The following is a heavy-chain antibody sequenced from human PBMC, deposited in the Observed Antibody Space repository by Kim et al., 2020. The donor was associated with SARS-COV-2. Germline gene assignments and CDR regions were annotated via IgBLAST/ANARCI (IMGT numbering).Heavy chain of an antibody. CDR3: AKALYEILTGYIVDY. Sequence: GGSLRLSCAASGFTFSSYGMHWVRQAPGKGLEWVAVISYDGSNKYYADSVKGRFTISRDNSKNTLYLQMNSLRAEDTAVYYCAKALYEILTGYIVDYWG. V-gene: IGHV3-30*18. D-gene: IGHD3-9*01. J-gene: IGHJ4*01. CDR1: GFTFSSYG. CDR2: ISYDGSNK.